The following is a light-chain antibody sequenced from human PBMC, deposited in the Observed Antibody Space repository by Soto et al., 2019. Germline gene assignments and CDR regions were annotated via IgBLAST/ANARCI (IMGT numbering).Light chain of an antibody. CDR1: QSISNY. Sequence: DIQMTQSPSTLSASIGDRVTITCRASQSISNYVNWYQQRPGKAPKLLIYAASNLHSGVPSRFSGSGSGRDFTLTISSLHPEDFATYYCQQSYHTLPLTFGGGTKVDIK. J-gene: IGKJ4*02. V-gene: IGKV1-39*01. CDR3: QQSYHTLPLT. CDR2: AAS.